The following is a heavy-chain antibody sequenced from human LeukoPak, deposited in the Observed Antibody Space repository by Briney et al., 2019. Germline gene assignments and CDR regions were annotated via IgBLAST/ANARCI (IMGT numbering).Heavy chain of an antibody. CDR1: EYTFTSYY. Sequence: ASVKVSCKTSEYTFTSYYMHWVRQAPGQGLEWMGMINPLGGATRYAQKFQGRVTITRDTSASTAYMELSSLRSEDTAVYYCARDGMYYDFWSGLNWFDPWGQGTLVTVSS. D-gene: IGHD3-3*01. CDR3: ARDGMYYDFWSGLNWFDP. V-gene: IGHV1-46*01. J-gene: IGHJ5*02. CDR2: INPLGGAT.